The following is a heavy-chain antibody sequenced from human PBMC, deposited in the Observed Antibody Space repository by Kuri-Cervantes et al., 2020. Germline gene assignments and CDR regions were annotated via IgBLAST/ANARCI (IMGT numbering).Heavy chain of an antibody. V-gene: IGHV1-8*01. CDR2: MNPNSGNT. Sequence: ASVKVSCKASGYTFTSYDINWVRQATGQGLEWMGWMNPNSGNTGYAQKFQGRVTMTRNTSISTAYMELSSLRSEDTAVYYCAREGGSVARLGYYYYMDVWGKGTTVTVSS. CDR3: AREGGSVARLGYYYYMDV. CDR1: GYTFTSYD. D-gene: IGHD3-16*01. J-gene: IGHJ6*03.